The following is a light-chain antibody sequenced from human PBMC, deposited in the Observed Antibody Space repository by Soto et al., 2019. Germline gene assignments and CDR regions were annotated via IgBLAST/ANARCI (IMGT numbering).Light chain of an antibody. J-gene: IGKJ1*01. CDR2: GAS. CDR1: QSVSSSY. CDR3: QQYGSSPRT. V-gene: IGKV3-20*01. Sequence: EIVLTQSPGTLSLSPGERATLSCRASQSVSSSYLAWYQQKPGQAPRLLIYGASSRATGIPDRFSGSGSGTDFTLTISRLEPEDFAVYYXQQYGSSPRTFGHGTKVEIK.